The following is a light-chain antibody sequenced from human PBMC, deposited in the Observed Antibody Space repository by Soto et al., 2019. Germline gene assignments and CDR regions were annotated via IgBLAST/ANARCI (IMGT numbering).Light chain of an antibody. Sequence: EIVMTQSPGTLSLSPGERATLSCRASQTINNNFLGWYQQKPGQPPRLLIFAASRRATSIPDRFSGSGSGTDFTLPISRVEPGDFGVYYCQQYGSSPPYTFGLGTKLDIK. CDR1: QTINNNF. J-gene: IGKJ2*01. CDR2: AAS. V-gene: IGKV3-20*01. CDR3: QQYGSSPPYT.